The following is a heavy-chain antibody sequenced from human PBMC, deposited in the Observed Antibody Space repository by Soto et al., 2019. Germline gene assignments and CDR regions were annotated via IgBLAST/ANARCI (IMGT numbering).Heavy chain of an antibody. J-gene: IGHJ6*02. Sequence: PGGSLRLSCEASGFTFSNHYMSWIRQAPGKGLEWVSYISRSGSTIYYADSVRGRFTISRDNSKNSLYLQMYSLRAEDTAMYYCGRDPELWDENVATRPSIYYYGMDVWGQGTTVTVSS. CDR1: GFTFSNHY. CDR2: ISRSGSTI. V-gene: IGHV3-11*01. D-gene: IGHD5-18*01. CDR3: GRDPELWDENVATRPSIYYYGMDV.